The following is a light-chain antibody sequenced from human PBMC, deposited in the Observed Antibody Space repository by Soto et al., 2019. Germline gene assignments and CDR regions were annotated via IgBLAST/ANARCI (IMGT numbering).Light chain of an antibody. CDR3: QQYGSSPLT. V-gene: IGKV3-20*01. Sequence: EIVLTQSPGTLSLSPGERATLSCRASQSLSSTYLAWYQQKPGQAPRLLIYGASNRATGLPDRFSGSGSGTDFTLTINRLEPEDFAVYYCQQYGSSPLTFGQGTKVEIK. J-gene: IGKJ1*01. CDR1: QSLSSTY. CDR2: GAS.